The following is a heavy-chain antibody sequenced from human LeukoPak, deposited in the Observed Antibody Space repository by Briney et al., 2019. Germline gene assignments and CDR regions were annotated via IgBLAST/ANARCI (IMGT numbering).Heavy chain of an antibody. CDR2: IKEDGSEE. CDR1: GFTFSPCW. Sequence: GGSLRLSCAASGFTFSPCWMNWFRQAPGKGLEWVALIKEDGSEELYDGSVEGRFTISRDSGKNSLYLQMNSLRAEDTAVYYCAGGAGWLSDYWGQGTLVTVSS. V-gene: IGHV3-7*03. CDR3: AGGAGWLSDY. D-gene: IGHD2-15*01. J-gene: IGHJ4*02.